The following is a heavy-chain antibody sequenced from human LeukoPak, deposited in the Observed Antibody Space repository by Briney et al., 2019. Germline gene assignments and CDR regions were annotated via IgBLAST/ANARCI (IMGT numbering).Heavy chain of an antibody. D-gene: IGHD1-26*01. CDR1: GFTFSSYA. J-gene: IGHJ4*02. CDR2: ISGSGGST. CDR3: AKDPLPIVGAKCDY. V-gene: IGHV3-23*01. Sequence: GGSLRLSCAASGFTFSSYAMSWVRQAPGKGLEWVSAISGSGGSTYYADSVKGRFTISRDNSKNTLYLQMNSLRAEDTAVYYCAKDPLPIVGAKCDYWGQGTLVTVSS.